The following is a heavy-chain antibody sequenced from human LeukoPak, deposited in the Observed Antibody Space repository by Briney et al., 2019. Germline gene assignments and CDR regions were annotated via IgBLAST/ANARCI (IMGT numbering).Heavy chain of an antibody. CDR3: TTDTYSGSSHGGY. D-gene: IGHD1-26*01. V-gene: IGHV3-15*01. Sequence: PGGSPRLSCAASGFTFSNAWMSWVRQAPGKGLEWVGRIKSKTDGGTTDYAAPVKGRFTISRDDSKSTLYLQMNSLKTEDTAVYYCTTDTYSGSSHGGYWGQGTLVTVSS. J-gene: IGHJ4*02. CDR1: GFTFSNAW. CDR2: IKSKTDGGTT.